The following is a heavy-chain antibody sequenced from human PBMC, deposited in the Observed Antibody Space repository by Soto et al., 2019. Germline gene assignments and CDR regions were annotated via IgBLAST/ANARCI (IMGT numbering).Heavy chain of an antibody. V-gene: IGHV3-33*01. CDR3: ARDRLLPCGYGMDV. D-gene: IGHD2-15*01. CDR1: GFTFRSYG. J-gene: IGHJ6*02. CDR2: IWFDGSKK. Sequence: QMQLVESGGGVVQPGRSLRLSCAASGFTFRSYGILWVRQAPGKGLEWVALIWFDGSKKYYVNSVKGRFAVSRDNSKNALHTQINSLRVEDTAVCYSARDRLLPCGYGMDVWGQATTVTVPS.